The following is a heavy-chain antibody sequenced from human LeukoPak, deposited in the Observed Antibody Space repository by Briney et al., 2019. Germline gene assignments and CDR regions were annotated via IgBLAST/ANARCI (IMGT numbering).Heavy chain of an antibody. J-gene: IGHJ5*02. CDR1: GGSISSYY. CDR3: ARAAAGSPGLFDP. V-gene: IGHV4-59*01. CDR2: IYYSGST. D-gene: IGHD6-13*01. Sequence: LETLSLTCTVSGGSISSYYWSWIRQPPGKGLEWIGYIYYSGSTNYNPSLKSRVTISVDTSKNQFSLKLSSVTAADTAVYYCARAAAGSPGLFDPWGQGTLVTVSS.